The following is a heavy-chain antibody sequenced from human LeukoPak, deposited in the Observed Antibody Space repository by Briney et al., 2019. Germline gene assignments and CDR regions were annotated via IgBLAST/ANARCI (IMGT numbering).Heavy chain of an antibody. Sequence: WASVKVSCKASGYTFTGYYIHWVRQAPGQGLEWMGRINPNNGDTNYAQKFPGRVTLTRDTSIGTAYMELSSLRSDDTAMYYCVREITRATTYFDSWGQGTLATVSS. D-gene: IGHD1-26*01. CDR3: VREITRATTYFDS. CDR1: GYTFTGYY. V-gene: IGHV1-2*06. CDR2: INPNNGDT. J-gene: IGHJ4*02.